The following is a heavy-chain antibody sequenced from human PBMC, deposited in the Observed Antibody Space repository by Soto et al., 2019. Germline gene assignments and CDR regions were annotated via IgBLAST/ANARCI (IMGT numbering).Heavy chain of an antibody. V-gene: IGHV1-18*01. CDR1: GYTFTSYG. CDR3: ARVDYCSGGSCYASKYYYYGMDV. D-gene: IGHD2-15*01. CDR2: ISAYNGNT. Sequence: ASVKVSCKASGYTFTSYGISWVRQAPGQGLEWMGWISAYNGNTNYAQKLQGRVTMTTDTSTSTAYMVLRSLRSDDTAMYYCARVDYCSGGSCYASKYYYYGMDVWGQGTTVTVSS. J-gene: IGHJ6*02.